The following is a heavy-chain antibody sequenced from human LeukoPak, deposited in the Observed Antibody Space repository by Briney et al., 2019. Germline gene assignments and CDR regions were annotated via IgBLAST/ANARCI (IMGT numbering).Heavy chain of an antibody. J-gene: IGHJ4*02. CDR2: MNPNSGNT. V-gene: IGHV1-8*01. CDR3: AREGSAKYGNYFDY. Sequence: GASVKVSCKASGYTFTSYDINWVRQATGQGLEWMGWMNPNSGNTGYAQKFQGRVTMTRNTSISTAYMELSGLRSEDTAVYYCAREGSAKYGNYFDYWGQGTLVTVSS. CDR1: GYTFTSYD. D-gene: IGHD1-26*01.